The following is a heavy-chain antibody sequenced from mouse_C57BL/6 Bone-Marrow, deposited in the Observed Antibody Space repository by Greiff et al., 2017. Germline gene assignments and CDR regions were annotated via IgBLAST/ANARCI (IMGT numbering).Heavy chain of an antibody. V-gene: IGHV5-6*01. CDR3: ARQGLYGSSYDWYFDV. D-gene: IGHD1-1*01. J-gene: IGHJ1*03. CDR2: ISSGGSYT. CDR1: GFTFSSYG. Sequence: EVQLVESGGDLVKPGGSLKLSCAASGFTFSSYGMSWVRQTPDKRLEWVATISSGGSYTYYPDSVKGRFTISRDNAKNTLYLQMSSLKSEDTAMYYCARQGLYGSSYDWYFDVWGTGTTVTVSS.